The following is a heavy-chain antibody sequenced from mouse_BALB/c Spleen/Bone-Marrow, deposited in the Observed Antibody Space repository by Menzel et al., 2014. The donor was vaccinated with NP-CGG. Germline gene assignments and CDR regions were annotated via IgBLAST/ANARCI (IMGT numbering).Heavy chain of an antibody. Sequence: VQLQQSGAELAKPGASVKMSCKASGYTFTSYWMHWVKQRPGQGLEWIGYINPSTGYTEYNQKFKDKATLTADKSSSTAYMQLSSLTSEDSAVYCCARSNYPAWFDYWGQGPLVTVSA. CDR2: INPSTGYT. J-gene: IGHJ3*01. V-gene: IGHV1-7*01. CDR1: GYTFTSYW. CDR3: ARSNYPAWFDY. D-gene: IGHD2-5*01.